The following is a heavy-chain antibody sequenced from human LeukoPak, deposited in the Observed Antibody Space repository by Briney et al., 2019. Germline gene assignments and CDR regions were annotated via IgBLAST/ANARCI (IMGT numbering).Heavy chain of an antibody. CDR3: ARLSGSYSELFDY. V-gene: IGHV4-61*05. Sequence: SETLSLTCTVSGGSISGSDYYWTWIRQPPGKGLEWIGYIYYSGSTNYNPSLKSRVTISVDTSKNQFSLKLSSVTAADTAVYYCARLSGSYSELFDYWGQGTLVTVSS. D-gene: IGHD1-26*01. CDR2: IYYSGST. J-gene: IGHJ4*02. CDR1: GGSISGSDYY.